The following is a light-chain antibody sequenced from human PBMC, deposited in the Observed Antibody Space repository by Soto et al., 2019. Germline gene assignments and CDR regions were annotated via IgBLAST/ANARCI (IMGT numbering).Light chain of an antibody. CDR3: SSHTSSNTRV. CDR2: EVT. J-gene: IGLJ1*01. CDR1: XSDVGDYNY. V-gene: IGLV2-14*01. Sequence: QSALTQPASVSGSPXQSXTXXCTGTXSDVGDYNYVSWYQQHPGKAPKLIIYEVTNRPSGISYRFSGSKSGNTASLTISGLQAEDEADYYCSSHTSSNTRVFGTGTKLTVL.